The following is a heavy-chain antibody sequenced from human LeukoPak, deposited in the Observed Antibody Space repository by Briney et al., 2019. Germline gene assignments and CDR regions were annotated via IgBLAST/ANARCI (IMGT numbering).Heavy chain of an antibody. CDR1: GGSISSSSYY. Sequence: SETLSLTCTVSGGSISSSSYYWGWIRQPPGKGLEWIGSMYSSGSTYYNPSLESRVTISVDTSKNQFSLKLSSVTAADTAVYYCARSGSGYLRYYFDYWGQGTPVTVSS. J-gene: IGHJ4*02. CDR3: ARSGSGYLRYYFDY. V-gene: IGHV4-39*07. D-gene: IGHD5-12*01. CDR2: MYSSGST.